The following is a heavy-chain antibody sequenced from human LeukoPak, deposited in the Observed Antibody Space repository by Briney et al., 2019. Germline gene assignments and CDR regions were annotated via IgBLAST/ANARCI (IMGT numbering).Heavy chain of an antibody. D-gene: IGHD6-13*01. CDR2: IIPIFGTA. Sequence: ASVKVSCNASGGTFSSYAISWVRQAPGQGLEWMGGIIPIFGTANYAQKFQGRVTITTDESTSTAYKELSSLRSEDTAVYYCARDSSSSWYRGYYYYYYMDVWGKGPGSPSP. V-gene: IGHV1-69*05. J-gene: IGHJ6*03. CDR1: GGTFSSYA. CDR3: ARDSSSSWYRGYYYYYYMDV.